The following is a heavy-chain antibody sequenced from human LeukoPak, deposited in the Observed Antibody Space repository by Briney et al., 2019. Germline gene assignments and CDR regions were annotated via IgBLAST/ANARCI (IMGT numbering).Heavy chain of an antibody. Sequence: ASETLSLTCAVSGGSFSGYYWSWIRDPPGKGLGWIGDIILSGRTNYNPSLKCRVTISVDTSKNQFSLKLSTVTAADTAVYYCARLDSSSSQPRYGNVWSGAFDIWGQGTMVTVSS. CDR2: IILSGRT. V-gene: IGHV4-34*12. CDR1: GGSFSGYY. D-gene: IGHD6-13*01. J-gene: IGHJ3*02. CDR3: ARLDSSSSQPRYGNVWSGAFDI.